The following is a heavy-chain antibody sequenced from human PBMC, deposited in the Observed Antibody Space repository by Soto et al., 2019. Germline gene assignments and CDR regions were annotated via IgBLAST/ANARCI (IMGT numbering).Heavy chain of an antibody. Sequence: PGGSLRLSCAASGFTFSSYGMHWVRQAPGKGLEWVAVISYDGSNKYYADSVKGRFTISRDNSKNTLYLQMNSLRAEDTAVYYCAKPKFDWLLQLYYYYGMDVWGQGTTVTVSS. D-gene: IGHD3-9*01. CDR2: ISYDGSNK. V-gene: IGHV3-30*18. J-gene: IGHJ6*02. CDR1: GFTFSSYG. CDR3: AKPKFDWLLQLYYYYGMDV.